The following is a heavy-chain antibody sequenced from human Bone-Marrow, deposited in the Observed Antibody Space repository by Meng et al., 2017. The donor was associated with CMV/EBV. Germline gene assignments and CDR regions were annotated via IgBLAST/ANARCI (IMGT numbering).Heavy chain of an antibody. Sequence: GSLRLSCAVYGGSFSGYYWSWIRQPPGKGLEWIGEINHSGSTNYNPSLKSRVTISVDTSKNQFSLKLSSVTAADTAVYYCASADSGSYDYWGQGTLVTGSS. J-gene: IGHJ4*02. CDR1: GGSFSGYY. V-gene: IGHV4-34*01. D-gene: IGHD1-26*01. CDR2: INHSGST. CDR3: ASADSGSYDY.